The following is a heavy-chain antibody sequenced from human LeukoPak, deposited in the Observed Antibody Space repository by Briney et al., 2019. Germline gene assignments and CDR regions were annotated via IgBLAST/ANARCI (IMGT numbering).Heavy chain of an antibody. D-gene: IGHD2-15*01. J-gene: IGHJ5*02. CDR1: GFTLYNYG. V-gene: IGHV3-20*04. CDR3: ARETGGGSS. CDR2: MNLNGGAT. Sequence: GGSQALPCAVSGFTLYNYGMCWARLAPAKGLEWVCGMNLNGGATGYADSVKGGFTISRDNAKISLYLQMNNLRAEDTAFYYCARETGGGSSWGKGTLVTVSS.